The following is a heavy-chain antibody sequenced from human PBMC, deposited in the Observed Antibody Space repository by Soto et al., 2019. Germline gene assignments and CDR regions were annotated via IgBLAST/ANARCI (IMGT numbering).Heavy chain of an antibody. CDR1: GYTFTSYG. D-gene: IGHD2-21*02. Sequence: ASVKVSCKTSGYTFTSYGISWVRQAPGQGLEWMGWISAYNGNTNYAQKLQGRVTMTTDTSTSTAYMELRSLRSDDTAVYYCARVWEGDYYFDYWGQGTLVTVSS. CDR3: ARVWEGDYYFDY. J-gene: IGHJ4*02. V-gene: IGHV1-18*01. CDR2: ISAYNGNT.